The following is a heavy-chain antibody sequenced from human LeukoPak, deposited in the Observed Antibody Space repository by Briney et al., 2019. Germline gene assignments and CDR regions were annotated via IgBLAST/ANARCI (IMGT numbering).Heavy chain of an antibody. CDR3: ARGRLARSPYFDY. J-gene: IGHJ4*02. CDR1: GGSFSSYY. V-gene: IGHV4-59*01. CDR2: IYYSGST. D-gene: IGHD6-19*01. Sequence: PSETLSLTCTVSGGSFSSYYWSWIRQPPGKGLEWIGYIYYSGSTDYNPSPKSRVTISVETSKNQFSLNLGSVTAADTAVYYCARGRLARSPYFDYWGQGTLVTVSS.